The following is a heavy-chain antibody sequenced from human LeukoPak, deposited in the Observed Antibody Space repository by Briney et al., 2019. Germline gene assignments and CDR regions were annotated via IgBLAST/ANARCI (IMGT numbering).Heavy chain of an antibody. Sequence: GGSLRLSCAASGFTFSSYAMSWVRQAPGKGLEWVSAISGSGGSTYYADSVKGWFTISRDNSKNTLYLQMDSLRAENTAVYYCAKVPAKYGGKVQLDYWGQGTLVTVSS. D-gene: IGHD4-23*01. V-gene: IGHV3-23*01. CDR2: ISGSGGST. J-gene: IGHJ4*02. CDR3: AKVPAKYGGKVQLDY. CDR1: GFTFSSYA.